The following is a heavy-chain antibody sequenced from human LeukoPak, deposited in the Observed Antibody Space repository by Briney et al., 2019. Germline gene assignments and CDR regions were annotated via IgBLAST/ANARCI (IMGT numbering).Heavy chain of an antibody. CDR3: AKGGYSYGQGSYFDY. V-gene: IGHV3-23*01. Sequence: GGSLRLSCAASGFTFSSYAMSWVRQAPGKGLEWVSAISGSGGSTYYADSVKGRFTISRDNSKNTLYLQMNSLRAEDTAVYYCAKGGYSYGQGSYFDYWGQGTLVTVSS. CDR1: GFTFSSYA. D-gene: IGHD5-18*01. J-gene: IGHJ4*02. CDR2: ISGSGGST.